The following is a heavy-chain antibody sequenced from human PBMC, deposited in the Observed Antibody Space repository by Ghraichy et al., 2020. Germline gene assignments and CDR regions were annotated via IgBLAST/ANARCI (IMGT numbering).Heavy chain of an antibody. Sequence: GGSLRLSCAVSGLTFSGYTMKWVRQAPGKGLEWISFISNCDGTIYYADSVKGRFTISRDNAKNSLYLQMNSLRDEDTAVYYFATGGGTFWGQGTLVTVSS. D-gene: IGHD2-15*01. J-gene: IGHJ4*02. CDR1: GLTFSGYT. CDR2: ISNCDGTI. CDR3: ATGGGTF. V-gene: IGHV3-48*02.